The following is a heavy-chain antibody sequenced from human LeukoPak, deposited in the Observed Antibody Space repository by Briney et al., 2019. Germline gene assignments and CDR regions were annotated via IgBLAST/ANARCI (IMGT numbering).Heavy chain of an antibody. CDR2: INPNSGGT. D-gene: IGHD5-12*01. V-gene: IGHV1-2*02. Sequence: ASVKVSCKASGYTFTGYYMHWVRQDPGQGLEWMGWINPNSGGTNYAQKFQGRVTMTRDTSISTAYMELSRLRSDDTAVYYCAREGGYGDYGMDVWGQGTTVTVSS. CDR1: GYTFTGYY. J-gene: IGHJ6*02. CDR3: AREGGYGDYGMDV.